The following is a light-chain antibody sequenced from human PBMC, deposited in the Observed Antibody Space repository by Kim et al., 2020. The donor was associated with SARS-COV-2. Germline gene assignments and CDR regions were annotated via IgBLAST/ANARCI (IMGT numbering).Light chain of an antibody. J-gene: IGLJ1*01. CDR3: NSYTSSSTLYV. CDR2: DVS. Sequence: QSLTLSCPGTSRDVGGYNYVSWYQQHPGKGPKLMIYDVSHRPSWVSDPFSGSKSGNTASLTISGLQAEDEADYYCNSYTSSSTLYVFGTGTKVTVL. CDR1: SRDVGGYNY. V-gene: IGLV2-14*03.